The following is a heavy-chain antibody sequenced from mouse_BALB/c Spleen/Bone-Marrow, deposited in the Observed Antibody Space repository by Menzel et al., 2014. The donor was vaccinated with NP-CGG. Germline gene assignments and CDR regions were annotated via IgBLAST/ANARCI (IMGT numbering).Heavy chain of an antibody. J-gene: IGHJ2*01. Sequence: EVKLQEPGPELVKPGASVKISCKASGYTFTDFNMHWVKQSHGKSLEWIGFISPYIGGTGYNQKFKSKATLTVDSSSSTAYMELRSLTSEDSAVYYCARGRRYDGPYFDYWGQGTTLTVSS. CDR1: GYTFTDFN. D-gene: IGHD2-14*01. CDR2: ISPYIGGT. CDR3: ARGRRYDGPYFDY. V-gene: IGHV1S29*02.